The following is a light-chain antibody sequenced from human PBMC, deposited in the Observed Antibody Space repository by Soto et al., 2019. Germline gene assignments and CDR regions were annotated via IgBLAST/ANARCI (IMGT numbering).Light chain of an antibody. CDR3: STYTSSSTA. Sequence: QSALTQPASVSGSPGQSITISCTGTSRDVGGYNYVSWYQQHPGKAPKLMIYEVSNRPSGVSNRFSGSKSGNTASLTSSGLQAEDEADYYCSTYTSSSTAFGTGTKLTVL. CDR2: EVS. CDR1: SRDVGGYNY. J-gene: IGLJ1*01. V-gene: IGLV2-14*01.